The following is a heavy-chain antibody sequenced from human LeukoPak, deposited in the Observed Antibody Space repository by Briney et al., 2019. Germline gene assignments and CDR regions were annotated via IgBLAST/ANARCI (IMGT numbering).Heavy chain of an antibody. Sequence: PGGSLRLSCAASGFTFSSYWMSWVRQAPGKGLEWVANIKQDGSEKYYVDSVKGRFTISRDNAKNSLYLQMNSLRAEDTAVYYCAREGEGTVVTRLYGMDVWGQGTTVTVSS. CDR1: GFTFSSYW. D-gene: IGHD4-23*01. CDR3: AREGEGTVVTRLYGMDV. V-gene: IGHV3-7*05. J-gene: IGHJ6*02. CDR2: IKQDGSEK.